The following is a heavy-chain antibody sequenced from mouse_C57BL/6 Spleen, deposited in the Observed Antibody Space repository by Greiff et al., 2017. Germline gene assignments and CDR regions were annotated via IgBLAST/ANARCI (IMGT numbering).Heavy chain of an antibody. CDR1: GFSLTSYG. V-gene: IGHV2-2*01. Sequence: VQLVESGPGLVQPSQSLSITCTVSGFSLTSYGVHWVRQSPGKGLEWLGVIWSGGGTDYNAAFISRLSISKDNSKSQVFFKMNSLQADDTAIYYSDRDYDYNGAMDYWGQGTSVTGSS. D-gene: IGHD2-4*01. CDR2: IWSGGGT. J-gene: IGHJ4*01. CDR3: DRDYDYNGAMDY.